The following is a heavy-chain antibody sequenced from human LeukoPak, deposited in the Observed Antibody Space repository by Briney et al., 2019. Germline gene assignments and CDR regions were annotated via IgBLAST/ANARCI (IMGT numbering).Heavy chain of an antibody. CDR1: GFTFSNYW. D-gene: IGHD2/OR15-2a*01. J-gene: IGHJ3*02. CDR3: ARAQYLPFDVFDI. V-gene: IGHV3-7*01. CDR2: IKQDGSEK. Sequence: GESLRLSCAASGFTFSNYWMSWVRQAPGKGLEWVANIKQDGSEKYYVDSVKGRFTISRDNPKNSLFLQMNTLRAEDTAVYYCARAQYLPFDVFDIWGQGTMVTVSS.